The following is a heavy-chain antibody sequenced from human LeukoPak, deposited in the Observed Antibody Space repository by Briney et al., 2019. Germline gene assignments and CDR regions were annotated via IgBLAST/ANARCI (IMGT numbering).Heavy chain of an antibody. J-gene: IGHJ4*02. V-gene: IGHV4-39*01. Sequence: SETLSLTCTVSGGSISSSSFYWGWIRQPPGKGLEWIGNFYYSGSTYYNPSLKSRVTISVDTSKNQFSLKLSSVTAADTAVYYCARRGRQMEFDYWGQGTLATVSS. D-gene: IGHD3-16*01. CDR2: FYYSGST. CDR3: ARRGRQMEFDY. CDR1: GGSISSSSFY.